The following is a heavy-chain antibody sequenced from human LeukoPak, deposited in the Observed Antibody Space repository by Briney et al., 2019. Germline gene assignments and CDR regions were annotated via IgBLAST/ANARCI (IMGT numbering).Heavy chain of an antibody. D-gene: IGHD1-14*01. CDR1: GGSFSGYY. J-gene: IGHJ4*02. V-gene: IGHV4-34*01. CDR3: AREEPPGKVDY. Sequence: PSETLSLTCAVYGGSFSGYYWSWIRQPPGKGLEWIGSINYSGTTYYNPSLKSRVTISIDTSKNQFSLRLTSVTAADTALYFCAREEPPGKVDYWGQGTLVTVSS. CDR2: INYSGTT.